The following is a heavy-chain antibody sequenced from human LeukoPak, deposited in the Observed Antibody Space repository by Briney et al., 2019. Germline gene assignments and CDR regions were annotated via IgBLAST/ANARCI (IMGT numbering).Heavy chain of an antibody. Sequence: GGSLRLSCAASGFTFSSYAMHWVRQAPGKGLEWVAVISYDGSNKYYADSVKGRFTISRDNSKNTLYLQMNSLRVDDTAVYYCARGGGTRFDYWGQGTLVTVSS. V-gene: IGHV3-30*14. CDR2: ISYDGSNK. J-gene: IGHJ4*02. CDR1: GFTFSSYA. CDR3: ARGGGTRFDY. D-gene: IGHD4-23*01.